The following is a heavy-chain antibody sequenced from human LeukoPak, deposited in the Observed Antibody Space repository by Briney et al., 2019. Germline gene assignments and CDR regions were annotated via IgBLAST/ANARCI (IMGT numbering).Heavy chain of an antibody. D-gene: IGHD1-7*01. Sequence: GGSLRLSCAASHFTFTNRWMNWVRQAPGKGLEWVGRIASNTDGGTTDYAAPVKGRFTISRDDSKNALYLQMNSLKTEDTALYYCTTRTTTTIYWGQRTLVTVSS. J-gene: IGHJ4*02. CDR3: TTRTTTTIY. CDR2: IASNTDGGTT. CDR1: HFTFTNRW. V-gene: IGHV3-15*07.